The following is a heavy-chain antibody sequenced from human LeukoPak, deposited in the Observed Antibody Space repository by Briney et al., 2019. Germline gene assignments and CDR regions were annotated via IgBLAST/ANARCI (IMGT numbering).Heavy chain of an antibody. V-gene: IGHV3-30-3*01. CDR2: ISYDGSNK. CDR1: GFTFSSYW. CDR3: AREAALLWFGSRNFDY. D-gene: IGHD3-10*01. Sequence: GGSLRLSCAASGFTFSSYWMSWVRQAPGKGLEWVAVISYDGSNKYYADSVKGRFTISRDNSKNTLYLQMNSLRAEDTAVYYCAREAALLWFGSRNFDYWGQGTLVTVSS. J-gene: IGHJ4*02.